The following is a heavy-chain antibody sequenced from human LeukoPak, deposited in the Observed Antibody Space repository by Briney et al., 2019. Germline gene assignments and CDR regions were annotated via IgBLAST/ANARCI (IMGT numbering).Heavy chain of an antibody. J-gene: IGHJ4*02. Sequence: ASVKVSCKASGYTFTTYAMTWVRQAPGQGLEWMGWINTNTGNPTYAQGFTGRFVFSLDTSVSTTYLQINSLKAEDTAVYYCARGLGDADYWGQGTLVTISS. V-gene: IGHV7-4-1*02. D-gene: IGHD3-16*01. CDR3: ARGLGDADY. CDR2: INTNTGNP. CDR1: GYTFTTYA.